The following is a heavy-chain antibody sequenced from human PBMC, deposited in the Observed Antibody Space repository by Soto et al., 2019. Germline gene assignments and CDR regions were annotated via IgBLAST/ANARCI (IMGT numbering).Heavy chain of an antibody. CDR2: IWYDGSNK. CDR3: ARDLEVAVAGTGTDVIRDY. Sequence: QVQLVESGGGVVQPGRSLRLSCAASGFTFSSYGMHWVRQAPGKGLEWVAVIWYDGSNKYYADSVKGRFTISRDNSKNTLYLKMNSLRAEDTAVYYCARDLEVAVAGTGTDVIRDYWGQGTLVTVSS. D-gene: IGHD6-19*01. CDR1: GFTFSSYG. V-gene: IGHV3-33*01. J-gene: IGHJ4*02.